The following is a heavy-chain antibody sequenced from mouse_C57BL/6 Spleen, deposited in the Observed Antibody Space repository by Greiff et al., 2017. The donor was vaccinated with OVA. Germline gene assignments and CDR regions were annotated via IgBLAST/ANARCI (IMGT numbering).Heavy chain of an antibody. CDR1: GFTFSDYG. Sequence: EVKLMESGGGLVKPGGSLKLSCAASGFTFSDYGMHWVRQAPEKGLEWVAYISSGSSTIYYADTVKGRFTISRDNAKNTLFLQMTSLRSEDTAMYYCAKTAQALDYWGQGTTLTVSS. D-gene: IGHD3-2*02. CDR2: ISSGSSTI. J-gene: IGHJ2*01. V-gene: IGHV5-17*01. CDR3: AKTAQALDY.